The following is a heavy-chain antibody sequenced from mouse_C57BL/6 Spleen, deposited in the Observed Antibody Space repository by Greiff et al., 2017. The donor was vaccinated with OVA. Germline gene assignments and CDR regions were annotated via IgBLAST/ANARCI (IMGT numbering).Heavy chain of an antibody. Sequence: VQLKQSGPELVKPGASVKISCKASGYAFSSSWMNWVKQRPGKGLEWIGRIYPGDGDTNYNGKFKGKATLTADKSSSTAYMQLSSLTSEDSAVYFCARAYYSNTWFAYWGQGTLVTVSA. CDR3: ARAYYSNTWFAY. D-gene: IGHD2-5*01. CDR2: IYPGDGDT. CDR1: GYAFSSSW. V-gene: IGHV1-82*01. J-gene: IGHJ3*01.